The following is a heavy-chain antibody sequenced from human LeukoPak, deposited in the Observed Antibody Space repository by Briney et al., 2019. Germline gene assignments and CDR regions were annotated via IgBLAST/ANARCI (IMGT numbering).Heavy chain of an antibody. CDR2: INTNSGNP. CDR1: GYTFTSYY. J-gene: IGHJ3*02. V-gene: IGHV7-4-1*02. D-gene: IGHD3-22*01. Sequence: ASVKVSCKASGYTFTSYYMHWVRQAPGQGLEWMGWINTNSGNPTYAQGFTGRFVFSLDTSVSTAYLQISSLKAEDTAVYYCARVVDYYDSSGPRGWDAFDIWGQGTMVTVSS. CDR3: ARVVDYYDSSGPRGWDAFDI.